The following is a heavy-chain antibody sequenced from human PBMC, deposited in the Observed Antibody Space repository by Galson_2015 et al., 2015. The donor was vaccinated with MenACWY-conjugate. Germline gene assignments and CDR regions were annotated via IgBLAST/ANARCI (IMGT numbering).Heavy chain of an antibody. J-gene: IGHJ4*02. V-gene: IGHV3-74*01. D-gene: IGHD1-26*01. CDR1: GFTFSSYW. Sequence: SLRLSCAPSGFTFSSYWMHWVRQAPGQGLEWVSRIDHDGSTTDYAESMKGRFTISRDNAKNTLFLQIHSLRVEDTAVYYCATAGSYRFDYWGQGALVTVSS. CDR2: IDHDGSTT. CDR3: ATAGSYRFDY.